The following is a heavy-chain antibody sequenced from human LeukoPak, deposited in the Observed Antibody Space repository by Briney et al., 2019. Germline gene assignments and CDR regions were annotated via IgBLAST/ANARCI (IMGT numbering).Heavy chain of an antibody. CDR3: ASDQGCAWMGFCDY. CDR2: ISSSSSTI. J-gene: IGHJ4*02. Sequence: GGSLRRSCSASSLTCNTYTMNWFRQAPGKGLEWIAIISSSSSTIYYADSVKGRFTIYRDNAKNSLYLQMNSLRAGDTAVYYCASDQGCAWMGFCDYWGQGILDTVSS. D-gene: IGHD1-1*01. CDR1: SLTCNTYT. V-gene: IGHV3-48*01.